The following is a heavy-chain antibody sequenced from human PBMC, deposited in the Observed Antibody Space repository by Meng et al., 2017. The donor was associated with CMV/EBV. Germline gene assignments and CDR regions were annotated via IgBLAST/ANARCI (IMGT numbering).Heavy chain of an antibody. CDR1: GFTFSSYA. D-gene: IGHD3-3*01. CDR2: ISSSSSTI. CDR3: ARDDYDFWSGYYYGYYYYYGMDV. J-gene: IGHJ6*02. Sequence: GSLRLSCAASGFTFSSYAMHWVRQAPGKGLEWVSYISSSSSTIYYADSVKGRFTISRDNAKNSLYLQMNSLRAEDTAVYYCARDDYDFWSGYYYGYYYYYGMDVWGQGTTVTVSS. V-gene: IGHV3-48*04.